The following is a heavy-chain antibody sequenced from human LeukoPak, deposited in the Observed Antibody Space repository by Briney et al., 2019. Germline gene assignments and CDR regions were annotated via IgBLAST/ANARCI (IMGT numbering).Heavy chain of an antibody. V-gene: IGHV4-31*03. Sequence: PSQTLSLTCTVSGGSISSGGYYWSWIRQHPGKGLEWTGYIYYSGSTYYNPSLKSRVTISVDTSKNQFSLNLSSVTAADTAMYYCARHRFAGYLFDYWSQGTLVTASS. J-gene: IGHJ4*02. D-gene: IGHD5-12*01. CDR2: IYYSGST. CDR3: ARHRFAGYLFDY. CDR1: GGSISSGGYY.